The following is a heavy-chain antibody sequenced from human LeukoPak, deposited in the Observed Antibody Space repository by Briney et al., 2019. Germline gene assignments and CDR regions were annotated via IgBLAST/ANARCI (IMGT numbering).Heavy chain of an antibody. V-gene: IGHV4-38-2*02. CDR3: AQGGNDAFDI. J-gene: IGHJ3*02. CDR1: GYSISGGYY. Sequence: PSETLSLTCTVSGYSISGGYYWGWIRQPPGKGLEWIGSIYHSGSTYYNPSLKSRVTISVDTSKNQFSLKLSSVTAADTAVYYCAQGGNDAFDIWGQGTMVTVSS. CDR2: IYHSGST. D-gene: IGHD4-23*01.